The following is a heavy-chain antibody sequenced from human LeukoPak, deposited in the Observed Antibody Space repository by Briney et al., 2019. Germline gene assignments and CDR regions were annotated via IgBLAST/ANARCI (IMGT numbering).Heavy chain of an antibody. CDR3: ATVRPLGSGWYFFDY. Sequence: ASVKVSCKVSGYTLTELSMHWVRQAPGKGLEWMGGFDPEDGETIYAQKFQGGVTMTEDTSTDTAYMELSSLRSEDTAVYYCATVRPLGSGWYFFDYWGQGTLVTVSS. CDR1: GYTLTELS. J-gene: IGHJ4*02. D-gene: IGHD6-19*01. CDR2: FDPEDGET. V-gene: IGHV1-24*01.